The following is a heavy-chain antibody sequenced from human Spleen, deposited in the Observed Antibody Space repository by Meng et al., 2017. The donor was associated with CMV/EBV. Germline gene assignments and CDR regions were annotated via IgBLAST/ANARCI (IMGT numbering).Heavy chain of an antibody. Sequence: GESLKISCAASGFTFSSYSMNWVRQAPGKGLEWVSGIRGSGGSKYYAEFVKGRFTISRDNSKKTLYLQMNSLRAEDTAVYYCATSLVAAANHYYYGMDVWGQGTTVIVSS. CDR2: IRGSGGSK. D-gene: IGHD2-2*01. CDR1: GFTFSSYS. CDR3: ATSLVAAANHYYYGMDV. J-gene: IGHJ6*02. V-gene: IGHV3-23*01.